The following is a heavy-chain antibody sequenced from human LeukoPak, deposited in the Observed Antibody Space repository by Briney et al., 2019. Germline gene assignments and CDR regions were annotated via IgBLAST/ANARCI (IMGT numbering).Heavy chain of an antibody. D-gene: IGHD6-19*01. CDR2: IKSKNHGGTT. Sequence: GGSLRLSCSASGFTFSTAWMSWVRQAPGKGLERVGRIKSKNHGGTTDYAAPVKGRFTISRDDSQNTLYLQMNSLKTEDTAMYYRTTGSSGIWGRGTLVTVSS. V-gene: IGHV3-15*01. CDR1: GFTFSTAW. CDR3: TTGSSGI. J-gene: IGHJ1*01.